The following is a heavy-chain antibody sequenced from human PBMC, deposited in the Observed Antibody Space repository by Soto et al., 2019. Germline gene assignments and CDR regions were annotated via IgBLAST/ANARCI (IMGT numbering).Heavy chain of an antibody. J-gene: IGHJ3*01. CDR1: GYTVSNYW. Sequence: PWGSLRISFAACGYTVSNYWMHWVRQAPGKGLVWVSRVNGDGSGTFYADSVKGRFTISRDNAENTVFLQMNSLRAEDTAVYYCARDNWNTVWGQGTMLTVSS. CDR3: ARDNWNTV. V-gene: IGHV3-74*01. D-gene: IGHD1-20*01. CDR2: VNGDGSGT.